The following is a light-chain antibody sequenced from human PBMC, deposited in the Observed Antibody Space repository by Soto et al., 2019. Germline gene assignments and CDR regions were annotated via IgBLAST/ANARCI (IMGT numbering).Light chain of an antibody. J-gene: IGLJ2*01. CDR3: SSYTSSSPLV. Sequence: QSVLTQPASVSGSPGQSITISCTGTSSDVGGYNYVYWYQQHPGKAPKLMVYDVSNRPSGVYNRFSGSKSGNTASLTISGLLAEDEDYYYCSSYTSSSPLVFGGGTKLTVL. CDR2: DVS. CDR1: SSDVGGYNY. V-gene: IGLV2-14*01.